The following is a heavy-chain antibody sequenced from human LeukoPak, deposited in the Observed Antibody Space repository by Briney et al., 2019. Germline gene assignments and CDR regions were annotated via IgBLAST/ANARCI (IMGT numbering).Heavy chain of an antibody. V-gene: IGHV4-59*08. CDR3: ARLASGSYGPLTPFDY. D-gene: IGHD1-26*01. CDR2: IYYSGST. Sequence: SETLSLTCTVSDGSISSHYWSWIRQPPGKGLEWIGYIYYSGSTNYNPSLKSRVTISVDTSKNQFSLRLSSVTAADTAVYYSARLASGSYGPLTPFDYWGQGTLVTVSS. CDR1: DGSISSHY. J-gene: IGHJ4*02.